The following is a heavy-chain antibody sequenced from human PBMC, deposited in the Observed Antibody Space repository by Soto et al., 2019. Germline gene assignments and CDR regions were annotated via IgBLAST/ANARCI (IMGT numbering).Heavy chain of an antibody. D-gene: IGHD3-22*01. CDR1: GGSMSSGDHY. J-gene: IGHJ3*02. CDR2: VDNSVST. CDR3: ASCFDLRRYYYALDT. V-gene: IGHV4-30-4*01. Sequence: SENLYITCSLQGGSMSSGDHYWSWIRHPPGKGLEWIGYVDNSVSTDYNPSLKSRVTISVDTSKNQFSLNLTSVTAADTAVYYCASCFDLRRYYYALDTLGDRTMVAVSS.